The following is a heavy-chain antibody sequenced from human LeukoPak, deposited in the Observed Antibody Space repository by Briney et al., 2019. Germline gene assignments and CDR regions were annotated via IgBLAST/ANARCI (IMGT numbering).Heavy chain of an antibody. Sequence: ASVKVSCKASGYTFTSYDINWVRQATGQGLEWMGWMNPNSGNTGYAQKFQDRVTITRNTSISTAYMELSSLRSEDTAVYYCARGLLVVPAVYYYYYYMDVWGKGTTVTVSS. CDR3: ARGLLVVPAVYYYYYYMDV. D-gene: IGHD2-2*01. J-gene: IGHJ6*03. CDR2: MNPNSGNT. V-gene: IGHV1-8*03. CDR1: GYTFTSYD.